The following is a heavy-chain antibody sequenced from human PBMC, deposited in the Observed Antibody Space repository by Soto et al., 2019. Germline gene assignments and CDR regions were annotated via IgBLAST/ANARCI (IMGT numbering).Heavy chain of an antibody. CDR3: VRDYWGPSDI. CDR1: GFTLRNYW. Sequence: GGSLRLSCAASGFTLRNYWMSWVRQPPGGGLEWVANIKQDGSEKYYVESVKGRFTISRDNAKNSLFLQMNSLRVEDTAVYYCVRDYWGPSDIWGRGTLVTVSS. V-gene: IGHV3-7*04. CDR2: IKQDGSEK. D-gene: IGHD3-16*01. J-gene: IGHJ4*02.